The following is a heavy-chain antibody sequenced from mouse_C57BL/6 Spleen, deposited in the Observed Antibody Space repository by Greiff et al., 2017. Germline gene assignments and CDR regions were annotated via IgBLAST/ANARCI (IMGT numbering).Heavy chain of an antibody. V-gene: IGHV1-26*01. D-gene: IGHD2-4*01. CDR3: ARWGAIYYDYDGYYFDY. CDR2: ITPNNGGT. J-gene: IGHJ2*01. CDR1: GYTFTDYY. Sequence: VQLQQSGPELVKPGASVKISCKASGYTFTDYYMNWVKQSHGKSLEWIGDITPNNGGTSYNQKFKGQATLTVAKSSSTASMVLRSLTSEDSAVYYCARWGAIYYDYDGYYFDYWGQGTTLTVSS.